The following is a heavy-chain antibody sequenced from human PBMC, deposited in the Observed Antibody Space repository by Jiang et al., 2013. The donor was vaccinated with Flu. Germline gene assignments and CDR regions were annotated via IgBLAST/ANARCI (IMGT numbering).Heavy chain of an antibody. Sequence: SVSSNSAAWNWIRQSPSRGLEWLGRTYYRSKWYNDYTISVKSRITINPDTSKNQVSLQLNSVTPEDTAVYYCARGLDAFDIWGLGTVVTVSS. V-gene: IGHV6-1*01. CDR2: TYYRSKWYN. CDR1: SVSSNSAA. J-gene: IGHJ3*02. CDR3: ARGLDAFDI.